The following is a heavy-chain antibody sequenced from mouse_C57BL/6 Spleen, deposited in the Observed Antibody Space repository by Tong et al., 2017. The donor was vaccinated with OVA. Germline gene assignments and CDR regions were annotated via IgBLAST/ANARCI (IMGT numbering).Heavy chain of an antibody. V-gene: IGHV2-3*01. CDR1: GFSLTSYG. CDR3: AKYDYDWYFDV. D-gene: IGHD2-4*01. Sequence: VQLQESGPGLVAPSQSLSITCTVSGFSLTSYGVHWVRQSPGKGLEWLGVIWGDGSTNYHSALISRLSISKDNSKSQVLLKLNSLQADDTATYYCAKYDYDWYFDVWGAGTTVTVSS. CDR2: IWGDGST. J-gene: IGHJ1*01.